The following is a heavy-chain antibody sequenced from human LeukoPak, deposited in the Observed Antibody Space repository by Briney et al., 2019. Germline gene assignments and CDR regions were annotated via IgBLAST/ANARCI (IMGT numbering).Heavy chain of an antibody. CDR1: GGFGSSTNYY. D-gene: IGHD3-16*01. Sequence: SETLSLTCTVSGGFGSSTNYYWGWIRQPPGKGLEWLGNIYYSGSTYYNPSLKSRVTISVDTSKNQFSLKLSSVTAADTAVYYCARQVYGGCFDYWGQGTLVTVSS. CDR2: IYYSGST. CDR3: ARQVYGGCFDY. V-gene: IGHV4-39*01. J-gene: IGHJ4*02.